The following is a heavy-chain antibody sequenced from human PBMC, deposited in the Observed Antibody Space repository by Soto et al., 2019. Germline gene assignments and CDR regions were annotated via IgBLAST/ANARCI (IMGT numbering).Heavy chain of an antibody. CDR3: ARRYSSGWDYYYGMDV. J-gene: IGHJ6*02. Sequence: SGGSLRLSCAASGFTFSSYDMHWVRQATGKGLEWVSAIGTAGDTYYPGSVKGRFTISRENAKNSLYLQMNSLRAGDTAVYYCARRYSSGWDYYYGMDVWGQGTTVTVSS. CDR1: GFTFSSYD. V-gene: IGHV3-13*01. D-gene: IGHD6-19*01. CDR2: IGTAGDT.